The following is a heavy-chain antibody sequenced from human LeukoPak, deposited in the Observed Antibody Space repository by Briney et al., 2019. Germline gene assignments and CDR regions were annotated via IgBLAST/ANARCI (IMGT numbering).Heavy chain of an antibody. CDR1: GFTFNIYT. CDR2: ISGSSTYI. V-gene: IGHV3-21*06. J-gene: IGHJ4*02. Sequence: PGGSLRLSCAASGFTFNIYTMNWVRQAPGKGLEWVSSISGSSTYIHYADSVKGRLTISRDNAKNSLFLQMNSLRAEDTAVYYCARDFFSAYSSGWYPGWGQGTLVTVSS. CDR3: ARDFFSAYSSGWYPG. D-gene: IGHD6-19*01.